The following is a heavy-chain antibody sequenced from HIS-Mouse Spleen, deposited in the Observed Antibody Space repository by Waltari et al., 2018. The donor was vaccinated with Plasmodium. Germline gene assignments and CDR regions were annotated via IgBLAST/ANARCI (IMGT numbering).Heavy chain of an antibody. CDR3: ARQLAYYDFWSGYSRGYYFDY. CDR2: IYYSGST. J-gene: IGHJ4*02. CDR1: GGSISSSSYY. V-gene: IGHV4-39*01. D-gene: IGHD3-3*01. Sequence: QLQLQESGPGLVKPSETLSLTCTVSGGSISSSSYYWGWIRQPPGKGREWIGSIYYSGSTYYNPSLKSRVTISVDTSKNQFSLKLSSVTAADTAVYYCARQLAYYDFWSGYSRGYYFDYWGQGTLVTVSS.